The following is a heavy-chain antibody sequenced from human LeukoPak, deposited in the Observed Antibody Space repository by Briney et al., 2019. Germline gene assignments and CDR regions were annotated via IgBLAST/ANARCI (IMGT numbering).Heavy chain of an antibody. Sequence: APVKVSCKASGGTFSSYAISWVRQAPGQGLEWMGRIIPILGIANYAQKFQGRVTITADKSTSTAYMELSSLRSEDTAVYCCATVGIAARHGDYWGQGTLVTVSS. J-gene: IGHJ4*02. CDR1: GGTFSSYA. V-gene: IGHV1-69*04. CDR3: ATVGIAARHGDY. D-gene: IGHD6-6*01. CDR2: IIPILGIA.